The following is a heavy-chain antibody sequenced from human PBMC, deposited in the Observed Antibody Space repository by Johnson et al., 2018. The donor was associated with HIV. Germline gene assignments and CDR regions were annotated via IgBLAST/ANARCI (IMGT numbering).Heavy chain of an antibody. CDR2: ISYDGSNK. D-gene: IGHD3-10*01. CDR3: ARDSLVGGPPQVDAFDI. CDR1: GFTFSSYA. J-gene: IGHJ3*02. V-gene: IGHV3-30-3*01. Sequence: QMQLVESGGGVVQPGRSLRLSCAASGFTFSSYAMHWVRQATGKGLEWVAVISYDGSNKYYADSVKGRFTISRDNSKNTLYLQMNSLRAEDTAVYSCARDSLVGGPPQVDAFDIWGQGTMVTVSS.